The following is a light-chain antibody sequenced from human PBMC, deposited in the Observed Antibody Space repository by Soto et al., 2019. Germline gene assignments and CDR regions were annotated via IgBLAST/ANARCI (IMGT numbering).Light chain of an antibody. J-gene: IGLJ1*01. Sequence: QSALTQPASVSGSPGQSTTISCTGTSSDVGGYNYVSWYQQHPGKAPKLMIYEVSNRPSGVSNRFSGSKSGNTASLTISGLQAEDETDYYCSSYTSSSTPHYVFGTGTKVTVL. V-gene: IGLV2-14*01. CDR3: SSYTSSSTPHYV. CDR2: EVS. CDR1: SSDVGGYNY.